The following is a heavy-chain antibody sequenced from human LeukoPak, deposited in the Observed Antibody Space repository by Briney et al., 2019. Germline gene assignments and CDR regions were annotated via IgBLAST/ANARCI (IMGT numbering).Heavy chain of an antibody. CDR1: GFTFSSYA. D-gene: IGHD3-10*01. V-gene: IGHV4-34*01. CDR3: ASSGYYGSGAPHY. CDR2: INHSGST. Sequence: GSLRLSCAASGFTFSSYAMSWVRQPPGKGLEWIGEINHSGSTNYNPSLKSRVTISVDTSKNQFSLKLSSVTAADTAVYYCASSGYYGSGAPHYWGQGTLVTVSS. J-gene: IGHJ4*02.